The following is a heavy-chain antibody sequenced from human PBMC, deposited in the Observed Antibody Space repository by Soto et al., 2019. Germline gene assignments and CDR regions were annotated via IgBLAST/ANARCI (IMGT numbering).Heavy chain of an antibody. CDR2: TYYRSKWYN. D-gene: IGHD6-13*01. J-gene: IGHJ6*02. V-gene: IGHV6-1*01. CDR1: GDSVSSNSAA. CDR3: ARMGNSSSWEKSNYYYSGMDV. Sequence: SQTLSLTCAISGDSVSSNSAAWNWIRQSPSRGLEWLGRTYYRSKWYNDYAVSVKSRITINPDTSKNQFSLQLNSVTPEDTAVYYCARMGNSSSWEKSNYYYSGMDVWGQGTTVTVSS.